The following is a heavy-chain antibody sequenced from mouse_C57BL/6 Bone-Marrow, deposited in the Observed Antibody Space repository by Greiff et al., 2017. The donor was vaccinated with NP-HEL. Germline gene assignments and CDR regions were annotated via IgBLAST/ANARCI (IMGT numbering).Heavy chain of an antibody. CDR3: AGYYARDY. V-gene: IGHV1-69*01. CDR2: IDPSDSYT. CDR1: GYTFTSYW. J-gene: IGHJ4*01. Sequence: QVHVKQPGAELVMPGASVKLSCKASGYTFTSYWMHWVKQRPGQGLEWIGEIDPSDSYTNYNQKFKGKSTLTVDKSSSTAYMQLSSLTSEDSAVFYCAGYYARDYGGKGPSAPFPS.